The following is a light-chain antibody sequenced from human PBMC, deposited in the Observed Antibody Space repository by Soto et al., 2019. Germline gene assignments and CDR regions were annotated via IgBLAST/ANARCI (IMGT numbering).Light chain of an antibody. CDR2: DVN. V-gene: IGLV2-11*01. Sequence: QSVLTQPRSVSGSPGQSVTISCTGTSSDVGGYNYVSWYQQHPGKAPKLMLYDVNMRPSGVSNRFSGSKSGNTASLTISGLQAEDEADYYCTSWTTSTTMIFGGGTKVTVL. CDR3: TSWTTSTTMI. CDR1: SSDVGGYNY. J-gene: IGLJ2*01.